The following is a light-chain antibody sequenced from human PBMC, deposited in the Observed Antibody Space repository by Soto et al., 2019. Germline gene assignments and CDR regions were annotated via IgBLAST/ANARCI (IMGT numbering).Light chain of an antibody. CDR1: SSDVGGYSY. J-gene: IGLJ2*01. CDR3: SSFSSITREV. V-gene: IGLV2-14*01. CDR2: EVS. Sequence: QSALTQPASVSGSPGQSITISCTGTSSDVGGYSYVSWYQQHPGKTPKLMIYEVSNRPSGVSHRFSGSKSGNTASLTISVRQTEDEADYYCSSFSSITREVVGGGTKLTVL.